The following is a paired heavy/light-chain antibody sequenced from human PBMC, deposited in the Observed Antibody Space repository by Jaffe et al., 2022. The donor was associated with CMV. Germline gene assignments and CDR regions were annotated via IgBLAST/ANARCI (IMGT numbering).Heavy chain of an antibody. Sequence: DVLLVESGGGLVQPGGSLRLSCAASGFIFSSYSMNWVRQAPGKGLEWLSYISTSNEIRSVDSVKGRFTISRDNAKNSLFLQMNSLRDEDTAVYYCARSQIPNSNNQMFDYWGQGTLVAVSS. CDR1: GFIFSSYS. CDR2: ISTSNEI. V-gene: IGHV3-48*02. CDR3: ARSQIPNSNNQMFDY. D-gene: IGHD1-1*01. J-gene: IGHJ4*02.
Light chain of an antibody. J-gene: IGKJ5*01. Sequence: EVVVTQSPATLSLSPGERATLSCRTSQNVDIYVVWYQQKPGQAPRLLIHDASNRAPGIPDRFSGGGSGTDFTLTISRLEPEDFAVYYCQQRKSWPPITFGQGTRLEIK. V-gene: IGKV3-11*01. CDR1: QNVDIY. CDR3: QQRKSWPPIT. CDR2: DAS.